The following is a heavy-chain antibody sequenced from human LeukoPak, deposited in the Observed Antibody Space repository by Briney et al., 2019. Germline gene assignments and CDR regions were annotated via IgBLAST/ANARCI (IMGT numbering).Heavy chain of an antibody. D-gene: IGHD1-26*01. CDR2: VGRDGCEK. J-gene: IGHJ4*02. Sequence: PGGSLRLSCVASGFTFSDYWMTWVRQVPGKGREWVANVGRDGCEKNYVHSGKGRFTISRDNAKKSLYLEMNSLRVEDTALYYCAKVGAWELQRVFENWGQGTLVTVSS. V-gene: IGHV3-7*01. CDR1: GFTFSDYW. CDR3: AKVGAWELQRVFEN.